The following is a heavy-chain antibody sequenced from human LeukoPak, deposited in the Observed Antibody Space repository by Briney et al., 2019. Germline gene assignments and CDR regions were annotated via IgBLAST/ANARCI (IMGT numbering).Heavy chain of an antibody. J-gene: IGHJ5*02. Sequence: SETLSLTCTVSGGSISSYYWSWIRQPPGKGLEWIGYIHYSGSTIYNPPVKSRVPISGDTSKNQFSLKLSSVTAADTALYYCARLIVVVPAAIAGFDPWGEGTLVTVSS. CDR2: IHYSGST. D-gene: IGHD2-2*02. V-gene: IGHV4-59*01. CDR3: ARLIVVVPAAIAGFDP. CDR1: GGSISSYY.